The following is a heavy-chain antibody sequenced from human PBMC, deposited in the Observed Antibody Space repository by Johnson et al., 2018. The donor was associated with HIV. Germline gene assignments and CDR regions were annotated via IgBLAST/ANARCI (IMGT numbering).Heavy chain of an antibody. V-gene: IGHV3-30-3*02. CDR3: AKEVSMIVDAFDV. Sequence: AAGGVTFSSYAMHWVRQAPGKGLEWVAVISYDGNYEYYGDSVKGRFTISRDNSKNTLYLQMNSLRAEDTAVYYCAKEVSMIVDAFDVWGQGTVVTVSS. CDR1: GVTFSSYA. J-gene: IGHJ3*01. CDR2: ISYDGNYE. D-gene: IGHD3-22*01.